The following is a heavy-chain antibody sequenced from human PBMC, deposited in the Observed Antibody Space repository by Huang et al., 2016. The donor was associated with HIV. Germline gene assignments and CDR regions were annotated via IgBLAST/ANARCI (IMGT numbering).Heavy chain of an antibody. V-gene: IGHV5-51*01. CDR3: ARLIGSPSFYYGLDV. D-gene: IGHD3-10*01. Sequence: EVQLVQSGAEVKKPGESLKISCKGSGYRFRSNWIGWVRQMPGKGLAWMGIIYPCDSDTRYSPSFQGQVTSSADKSINTAYLQWSSLKASDTAMYYCARLIGSPSFYYGLDVWGQGTTVTVSS. CDR1: GYRFRSNW. CDR2: IYPCDSDT. J-gene: IGHJ6*02.